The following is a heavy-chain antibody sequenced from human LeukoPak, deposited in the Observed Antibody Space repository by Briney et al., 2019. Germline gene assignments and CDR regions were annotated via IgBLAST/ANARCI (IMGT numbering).Heavy chain of an antibody. CDR2: INHSGST. CDR3: ARGRGIFGVVIRNNGFDH. D-gene: IGHD3-3*01. V-gene: IGHV4-34*01. J-gene: IGHJ4*02. Sequence: SETLSLTCAVYGGSFSGYYWSWIRQPPGKGLEWLGEINHSGSTNYNPSLKSRVTISVDTSKNQFSLKLSSVTAADTAVYYCARGRGIFGVVIRNNGFDHWGQGTLVTVSS. CDR1: GGSFSGYY.